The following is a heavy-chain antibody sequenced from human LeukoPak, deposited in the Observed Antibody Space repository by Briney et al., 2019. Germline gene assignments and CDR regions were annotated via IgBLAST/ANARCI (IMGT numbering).Heavy chain of an antibody. D-gene: IGHD5/OR15-5a*01. J-gene: IGHJ5*02. CDR2: ISGSGGST. CDR3: AKTLSGRVSENWFDP. CDR1: GFTFSSYG. Sequence: GGSLRLSCAASGFTFSSYGMSWVRQAPGKGLEWVSGISGSGGSTYYADSVKGRFTISRDNSKNTLYLQMSSLRGEDTALYYCAKTLSGRVSENWFDPWGQGTLVTVSS. V-gene: IGHV3-23*01.